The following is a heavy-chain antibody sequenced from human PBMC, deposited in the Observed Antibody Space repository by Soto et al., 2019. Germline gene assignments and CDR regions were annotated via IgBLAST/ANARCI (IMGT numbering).Heavy chain of an antibody. V-gene: IGHV3-13*01. D-gene: IGHD1-1*01. J-gene: IGHJ4*02. Sequence: EVQLVESGGGLVQPGGSLRLSCAASGFTFSSYDMHWVRQATGKGLEWVSAIGTTGDTYYSGSVKGRFTISREDAKNSLYLQMNNLIAEDTAVYYCTRGRSYKFDFAEKNFDYWGQGSLVTVSS. CDR2: IGTTGDT. CDR1: GFTFSSYD. CDR3: TRGRSYKFDFAEKNFDY.